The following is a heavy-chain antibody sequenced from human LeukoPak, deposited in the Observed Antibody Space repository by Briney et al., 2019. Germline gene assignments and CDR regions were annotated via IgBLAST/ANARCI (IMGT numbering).Heavy chain of an antibody. D-gene: IGHD3-10*01. CDR1: GFKFDDYG. Sequence: GGSLRLSCAASGFKFDDYGMSWVRQVPGKGLEWVSGINWNGGSRGYADSVKGRFTISRDNAKNSLYLQMNSLRAEDTAVYYCARDSVLLWFGELFDAFDIWGQGTMVTVSS. J-gene: IGHJ3*02. CDR3: ARDSVLLWFGELFDAFDI. V-gene: IGHV3-20*04. CDR2: INWNGGSR.